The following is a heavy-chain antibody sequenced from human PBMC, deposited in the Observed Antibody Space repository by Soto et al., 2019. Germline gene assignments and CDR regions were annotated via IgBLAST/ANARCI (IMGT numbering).Heavy chain of an antibody. V-gene: IGHV3-33*01. D-gene: IGHD5-12*01. CDR1: GFTFSSYG. Sequence: PGGSLRLSCAASGFTFSSYGMHWVRQAPGKGLEWVAVIWYDGSNKYYADSVKGRFTISRDNSKNTLYLQMNSLRAEDTAVYYCAGVPSRGPRAPFDYWGQGTLVTVSS. J-gene: IGHJ4*02. CDR3: AGVPSRGPRAPFDY. CDR2: IWYDGSNK.